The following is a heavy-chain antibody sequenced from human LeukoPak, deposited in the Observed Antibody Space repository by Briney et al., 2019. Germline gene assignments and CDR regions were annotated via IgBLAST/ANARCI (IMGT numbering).Heavy chain of an antibody. CDR3: ARNTFRYSGDYLDYYYYGMDV. Sequence: ASVKVSCKASGYTFTSYYMHWVRQAPGQGLEWMGIINPSGGSTSYAQKFQGRVTMTRDTSTSTVYMELSSLRSEDTAVYYCARNTFRYSGDYLDYYYYGMDVWGQGTTVTVSS. CDR2: INPSGGST. D-gene: IGHD4-17*01. CDR1: GYTFTSYY. V-gene: IGHV1-46*01. J-gene: IGHJ6*02.